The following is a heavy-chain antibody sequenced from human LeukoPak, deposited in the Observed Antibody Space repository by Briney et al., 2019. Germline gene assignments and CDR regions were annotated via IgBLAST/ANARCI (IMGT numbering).Heavy chain of an antibody. V-gene: IGHV3-7*01. J-gene: IGHJ4*02. D-gene: IGHD3-22*01. CDR2: IKQDGSEE. CDR3: ARQTSYYDSRGYYLSSFDY. CDR1: GSTFNYHW. Sequence: VVLRRLSCSAAGSTFNYHWMNWVRQAPGKELEWVANIKQDGSEEYYVDSVKGRFTISRDNAENTLHLQMNSLRVEDTAVYYCARQTSYYDSRGYYLSSFDYWGQGTLVTVSS.